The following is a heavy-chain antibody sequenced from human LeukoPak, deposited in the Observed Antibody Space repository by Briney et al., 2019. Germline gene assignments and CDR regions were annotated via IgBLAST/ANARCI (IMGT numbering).Heavy chain of an antibody. D-gene: IGHD4-17*01. V-gene: IGHV4-39*07. CDR2: IYYSGST. Sequence: SETLSLTCTVSGVSISSSSYYCGWVRQPPGKGLEWIGSIYYSGSTYYNPSLKSRVTISVDTSNNQCSLKLSSVTAADTAVYYCARGERNYRDFTSYYWGQGTLVTVSS. J-gene: IGHJ4*02. CDR1: GVSISSSSYY. CDR3: ARGERNYRDFTSYY.